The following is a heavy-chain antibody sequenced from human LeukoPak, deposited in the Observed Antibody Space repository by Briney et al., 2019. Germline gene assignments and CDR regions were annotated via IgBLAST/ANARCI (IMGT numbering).Heavy chain of an antibody. CDR2: IYYSGST. J-gene: IGHJ5*02. CDR1: GGSVSSYY. D-gene: IGHD6-13*01. V-gene: IGHV4-59*02. Sequence: SETLSLTCTVSGGSVSSYYWNWIRQPPGKGLEWIGYIYYSGSTNYNPSLKSRVTISVDTSKNQFSLKLSSVTAADTAVYYCARAPPSRGWFDPWGQGTLVTVSS. CDR3: ARAPPSRGWFDP.